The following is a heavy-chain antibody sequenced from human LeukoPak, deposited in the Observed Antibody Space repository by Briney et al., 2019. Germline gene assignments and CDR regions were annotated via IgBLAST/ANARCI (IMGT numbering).Heavy chain of an antibody. CDR1: GGSISSSNW. CDR2: IYHSGST. V-gene: IGHV4-4*02. J-gene: IGHJ4*02. CDR3: AGFYGDYVERFDY. Sequence: PSETLSLTCAVSGGSISSSNWWSWVRQPPGKGLEWIGEIYHSGSTNYNPSLKSRVTISVDKSKNQFSLKLSSVTAADTAVYYCAGFYGDYVERFDYWGQGTLVTVSS. D-gene: IGHD4-17*01.